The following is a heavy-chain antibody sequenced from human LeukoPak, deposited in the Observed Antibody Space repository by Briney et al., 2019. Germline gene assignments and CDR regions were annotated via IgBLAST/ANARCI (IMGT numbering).Heavy chain of an antibody. CDR3: ATRYYYDSSGYSKKGFDP. D-gene: IGHD3-22*01. Sequence: ASVKVSCKASGYTFTGYYMHWVRQAPGQGLEWMGWINPNSGGTNYAQKFQGRVTMTEDTSTDTAYMELSSLRSEDTAVYYCATRYYYDSSGYSKKGFDPWGQGTLVTVSS. CDR2: INPNSGGT. J-gene: IGHJ5*02. V-gene: IGHV1-2*02. CDR1: GYTFTGYY.